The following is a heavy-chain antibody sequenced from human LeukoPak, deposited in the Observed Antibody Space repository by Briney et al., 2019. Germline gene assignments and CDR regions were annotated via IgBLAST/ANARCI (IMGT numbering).Heavy chain of an antibody. CDR1: GYSFTSYW. CDR2: IYPGDSDT. V-gene: IGHV5-51*01. J-gene: IGHJ5*02. CDR3: AILGYSYGSGGWFDP. D-gene: IGHD5-18*01. Sequence: GESLKISCKGSGYSFTSYWIGWVRQMPGKGLEWMGIIYPGDSDTRYSPSFQGQVTISADKSISTAYLQWSGLKASDTAMYYCAILGYSYGSGGWFDPWGQGTLVTVSS.